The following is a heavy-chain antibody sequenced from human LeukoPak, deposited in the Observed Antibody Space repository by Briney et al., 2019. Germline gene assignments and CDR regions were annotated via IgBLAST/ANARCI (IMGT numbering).Heavy chain of an antibody. V-gene: IGHV3-7*01. CDR1: GFTFSSYW. CDR3: AREVRRWLQLIDY. Sequence: GGSLRLSCAASGFTFSSYWMSWVRQAPGKGLEWVANIKQDGSEKYYVDSVKGRFTISRDSAKNSLYLQMNSLRAEDTAVYYCAREVRRWLQLIDYWGQGTLVTVSS. D-gene: IGHD5-24*01. CDR2: IKQDGSEK. J-gene: IGHJ4*02.